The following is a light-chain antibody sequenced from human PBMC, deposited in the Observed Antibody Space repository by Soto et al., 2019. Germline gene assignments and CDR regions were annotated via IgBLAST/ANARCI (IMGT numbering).Light chain of an antibody. V-gene: IGKV1-39*01. CDR1: QSIGSY. CDR3: QQSYITTWT. J-gene: IGKJ1*01. CDR2: AVS. Sequence: IHRTQSPSSLSASLGDRVTITCRGSQSIGSYFSWYQQKPGKAPKVLIYAVSSLQSGVPSRFSGSGSETDFTLTISSLQPEDFATYSCQQSYITTWTFGQETKVDIK.